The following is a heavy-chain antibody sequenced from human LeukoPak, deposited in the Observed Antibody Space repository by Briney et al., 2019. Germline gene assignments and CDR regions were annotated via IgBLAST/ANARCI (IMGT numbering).Heavy chain of an antibody. D-gene: IGHD6-13*01. V-gene: IGHV3-30*03. CDR1: GFTFSSYG. CDR3: AAHLYSSSWYHFDH. J-gene: IGHJ4*02. Sequence: PGGSLRLSCAASGFTFSSYGMHWVRQAPGKGLEWVAVISYDGISKYYSNSVKGRFTISRDNSKNTLYLQMNSLRAEDTALYFCAAHLYSSSWYHFDHWGQGTQVTVSS. CDR2: ISYDGISK.